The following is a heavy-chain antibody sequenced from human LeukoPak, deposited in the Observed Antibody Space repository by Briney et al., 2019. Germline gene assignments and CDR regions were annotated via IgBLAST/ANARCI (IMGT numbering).Heavy chain of an antibody. D-gene: IGHD3-22*01. V-gene: IGHV4-59*01. J-gene: IGHJ4*02. Sequence: SETLSLTCTVSGGSISSYYWSWIRQPPGKGLEWIGYIFYTGSTNYNPSLKSRVTISVDTSKNQFSLKLSSVTAADTAVYYCAREGAVYDSTGYNIGDFFDYWGQGTLVTVSS. CDR3: AREGAVYDSTGYNIGDFFDY. CDR2: IFYTGST. CDR1: GGSISSYY.